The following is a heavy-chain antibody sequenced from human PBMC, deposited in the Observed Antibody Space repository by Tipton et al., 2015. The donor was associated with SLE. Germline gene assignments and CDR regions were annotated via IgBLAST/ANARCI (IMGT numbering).Heavy chain of an antibody. Sequence: SLRLSCAASGFTFSSYSMNWVRQAPGKGLEWVSGINWNGGSTGYADSVKGRFTISRDNSKNTLYLQMNSLRAEDTAVYYCASPGTIFGVAFFDYWGQGTLVTVSS. V-gene: IGHV3-23*01. D-gene: IGHD3-3*01. CDR3: ASPGTIFGVAFFDY. J-gene: IGHJ4*02. CDR1: GFTFSSYS. CDR2: INWNGGST.